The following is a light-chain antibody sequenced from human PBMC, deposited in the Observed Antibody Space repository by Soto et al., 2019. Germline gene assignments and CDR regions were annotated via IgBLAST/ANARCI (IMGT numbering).Light chain of an antibody. V-gene: IGLV1-36*01. CDR2: YDD. CDR3: AAWDDSLNGVV. Sequence: QSVLTQPTSVSEAPRQRVTISCSGSSSNIGNNAVNWYQQLPGKAPKLLIYYDDLPPSGVSDRFSGSKSGTSASLAISGLQSEDEADYYCAAWDDSLNGVVFGGGTKLTVL. J-gene: IGLJ2*01. CDR1: SSNIGNNA.